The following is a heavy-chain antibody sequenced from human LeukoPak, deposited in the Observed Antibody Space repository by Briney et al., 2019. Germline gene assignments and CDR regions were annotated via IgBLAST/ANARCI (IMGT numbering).Heavy chain of an antibody. D-gene: IGHD6-13*01. Sequence: PGGSLRLSCAASGFIFYDYAMHWVRHAPGKGLEWVSGISWNSGSIGYADSVKGRFTISRDNAKNSLYLQMNSLRAEDTALYYCAKDAISSSWVYNWFDPWGQGTLVTVSS. CDR2: ISWNSGSI. CDR1: GFIFYDYA. J-gene: IGHJ5*02. CDR3: AKDAISSSWVYNWFDP. V-gene: IGHV3-9*01.